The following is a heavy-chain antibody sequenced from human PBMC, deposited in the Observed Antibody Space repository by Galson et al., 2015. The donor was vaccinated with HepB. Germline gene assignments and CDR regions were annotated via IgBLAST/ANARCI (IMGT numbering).Heavy chain of an antibody. V-gene: IGHV1-24*01. CDR2: FNPENMKR. D-gene: IGHD3-3*01. CDR3: WGQRFTVFGILINEFDS. CDR1: GYTLSELS. J-gene: IGHJ4*02. Sequence: SVKVSCKVSGYTLSELSMHWVRQAPGEGLEWMGGFNPENMKRIYAQRFQGRVTMTEDTSTDTVYLELNSLRSDDTAVYYCWGQRFTVFGILINEFDSWGQGTLVTVSS.